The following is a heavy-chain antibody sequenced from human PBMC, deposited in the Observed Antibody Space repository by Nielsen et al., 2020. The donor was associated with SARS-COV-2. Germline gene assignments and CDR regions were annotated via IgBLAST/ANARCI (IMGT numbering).Heavy chain of an antibody. V-gene: IGHV3-74*01. CDR2: INPSGSGT. J-gene: IGHJ6*04. CDR1: GFTFSSTW. Sequence: GESLKTSCSASGFTFSSTWMDWVRQAPGQGLVGGSRINPSGSGTAYADSVKGRFAVSRDNAENTVVLQIHSLRVEDTAVYYCAGGADFWSGTQKYYMDVWGKGTTVTVSS. D-gene: IGHD3-3*01. CDR3: AGGADFWSGTQKYYMDV.